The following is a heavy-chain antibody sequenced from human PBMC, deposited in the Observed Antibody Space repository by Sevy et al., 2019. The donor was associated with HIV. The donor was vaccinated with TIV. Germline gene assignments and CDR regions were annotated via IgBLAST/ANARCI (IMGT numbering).Heavy chain of an antibody. J-gene: IGHJ4*02. CDR2: IWYDGNNT. CDR1: GFTFSDYG. CDR3: ASCPYYYDSSGYFEQ. V-gene: IGHV3-33*08. D-gene: IGHD3-22*01. Sequence: GGSLRLSCAASGFTFSDYGMHWVRQAPGKGLEWVALIWYDGNNTSYADSVKGRFTISRDNSKNTLYLQMNSLRAEDTAVYYCASCPYYYDSSGYFEQWGQGTLVTVSS.